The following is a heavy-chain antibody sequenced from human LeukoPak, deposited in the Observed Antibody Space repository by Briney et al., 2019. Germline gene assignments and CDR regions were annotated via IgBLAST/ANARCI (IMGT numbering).Heavy chain of an antibody. CDR2: IKQDGSEK. CDR1: GFTFSSYW. CDR3: ARESGPGYCSSTSCPSPYYMDV. D-gene: IGHD2-2*01. J-gene: IGHJ6*03. Sequence: GGSLRLSCAASGFTFSSYWMSWVRQAPGKGLEWVANIKQDGSEKYYVDSVKGRFTISRDNAKNSLYLQMNSLRAEDTAVYYCARESGPGYCSSTSCPSPYYMDVWGKGTTVTVSS. V-gene: IGHV3-7*01.